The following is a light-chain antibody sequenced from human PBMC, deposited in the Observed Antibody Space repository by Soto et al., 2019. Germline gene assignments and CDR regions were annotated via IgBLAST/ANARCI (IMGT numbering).Light chain of an antibody. V-gene: IGLV1-44*01. CDR3: ATWDDTLDGPV. Sequence: QSALTQPPSVSGAPGQRVTISCSGSSSNIGRNTVSWYQQFPGTAPRLLMYSDNQGPSGVPDRFSGSKSGTSASLAISGLQSEDEADYYCATWDDTLDGPVFGGGTKVTVL. CDR2: SDN. J-gene: IGLJ2*01. CDR1: SSNIGRNT.